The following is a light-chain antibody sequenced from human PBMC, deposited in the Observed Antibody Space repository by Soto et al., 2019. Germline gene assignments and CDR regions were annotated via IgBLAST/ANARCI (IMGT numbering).Light chain of an antibody. CDR2: WAS. V-gene: IGKV4-1*01. J-gene: IGKJ2*02. CDR1: QSVLYNSNNKNY. CDR3: QQYYTTLCT. Sequence: DIVMTQSPDSLAVSLGERATINCKSSQSVLYNSNNKNYLAWYQQKPGQHPKLLIYWASTRESGVPDRFSGSGSGTDFTLTISSLQAEDVAIYYCQQYYTTLCTFGQGTKLEIK.